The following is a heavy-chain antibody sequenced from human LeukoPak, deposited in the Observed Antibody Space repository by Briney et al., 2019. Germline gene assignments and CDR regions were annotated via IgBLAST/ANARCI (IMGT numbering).Heavy chain of an antibody. CDR1: GFTFSSYA. CDR2: ISGSGGST. CDR3: SSGSYPYYFDY. D-gene: IGHD1-26*01. V-gene: IGHV3-23*01. Sequence: GGSLRLSCAASGFTFSSYAMSWVRQAPGKGLEWVSVISGSGGSTYYGDSVKGRFTISRDNSKNTLYLQMNSLRAEDTAVYYCSSGSYPYYFDYWGQGTLVTVSS. J-gene: IGHJ4*02.